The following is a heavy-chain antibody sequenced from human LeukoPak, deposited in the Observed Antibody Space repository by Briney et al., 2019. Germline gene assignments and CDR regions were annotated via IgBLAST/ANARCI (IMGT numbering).Heavy chain of an antibody. CDR3: ERARGYSYSSPFAY. D-gene: IGHD5-18*01. CDR1: GGTLSTSA. Sequence: GASVRVSCKASGGTLSTSAISWVRQAPGQGLEWMGGIIPMFGTPNYAQKFQGRVTVTTDASTNTAYMELSSLRSKDTAVYSCERARGYSYSSPFAYWGQGTLVTVSS. V-gene: IGHV1-69*05. CDR2: IIPMFGTP. J-gene: IGHJ4*02.